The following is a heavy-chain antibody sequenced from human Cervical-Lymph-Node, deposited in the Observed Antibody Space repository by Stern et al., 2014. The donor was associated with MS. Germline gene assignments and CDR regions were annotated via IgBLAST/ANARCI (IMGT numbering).Heavy chain of an antibody. CDR3: ATLKVAVADNETPA. V-gene: IGHV1-69*01. CDR1: GGTFSSYA. Sequence: MQLVESGAEVKTPGSSGKVSCKASGGTFSSYAIPWVRQAPGQGLEWMGGIIPIFGTANYAQKFQGRVTITADESTSTAYMELSSLRSEDTAVYYCATLKVAVADNETPAWGQGTLVTVSS. CDR2: IIPIFGTA. D-gene: IGHD6-19*01. J-gene: IGHJ4*02.